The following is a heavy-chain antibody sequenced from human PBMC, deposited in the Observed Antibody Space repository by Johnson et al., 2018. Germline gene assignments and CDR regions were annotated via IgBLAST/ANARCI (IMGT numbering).Heavy chain of an antibody. CDR1: GFTFSSYG. D-gene: IGHD2-8*02. CDR3: AKVRDGGVVAPGYFQH. Sequence: QVQLVQSGGGVVQPGRSLRLSCAASGFTFSSYGMHWVRQAPGKGLEWVAVIWYDGSNKYYKDSVKGRFTISRDSSKNTLYLQMNSLTAEDTAVYYCAKVRDGGVVAPGYFQHWGQGTLVTVSS. J-gene: IGHJ1*01. CDR2: IWYDGSNK. V-gene: IGHV3-33*06.